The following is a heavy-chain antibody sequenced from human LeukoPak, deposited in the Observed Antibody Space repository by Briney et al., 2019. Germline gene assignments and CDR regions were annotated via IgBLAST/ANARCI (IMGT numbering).Heavy chain of an antibody. J-gene: IGHJ4*02. CDR1: GFTFSSYA. CDR3: ARRGYHDYSGFDY. V-gene: IGHV3-21*06. D-gene: IGHD1-26*01. CDR2: ISGSSDDI. Sequence: GGSLRLSCAASGFTFSSYAMSWVRQAPGKGLVWVSSISGSSDDIYYADSVKGRFTVSRDNSKNSLYLQMKRLRAEDTALYYCARRGYHDYSGFDYWGQGTLVTVSS.